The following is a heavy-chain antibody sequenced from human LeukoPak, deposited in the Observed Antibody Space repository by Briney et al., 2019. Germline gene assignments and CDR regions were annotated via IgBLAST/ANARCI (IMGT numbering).Heavy chain of an antibody. D-gene: IGHD2-15*01. CDR1: GFTFSTYW. V-gene: IGHV3-7*01. J-gene: IGHJ4*02. Sequence: PGGSLRLSCAASGFTFSTYWMSWVRQTPGKGLEWVAKIKRGGSTKSYLDSVKGRFTISRDNAKTSVYLQMNSLRVEDTAVYYWARGQLADNYWGQGALVTVSS. CDR3: ARGQLADNY. CDR2: IKRGGSTK.